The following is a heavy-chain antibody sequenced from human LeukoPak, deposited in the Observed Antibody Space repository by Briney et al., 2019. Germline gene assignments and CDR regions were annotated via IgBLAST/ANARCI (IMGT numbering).Heavy chain of an antibody. CDR3: ARALSPVLLDVGFDY. V-gene: IGHV1-69*13. CDR2: IIPIFGTA. D-gene: IGHD3/OR15-3a*01. Sequence: SVKVSCKASGYTFTGYYMHWVRQAPGQGLEWMGGIIPIFGTANYAQKFQGRVTITADESTSTAYMELSSLRSEDTAVYYCARALSPVLLDVGFDYWGQGTLVTVSS. J-gene: IGHJ4*02. CDR1: GYTFTGYY.